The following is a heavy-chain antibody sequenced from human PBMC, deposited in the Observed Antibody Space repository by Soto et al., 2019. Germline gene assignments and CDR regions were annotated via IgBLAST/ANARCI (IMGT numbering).Heavy chain of an antibody. V-gene: IGHV4-31*03. CDR1: GGSISSGGYY. D-gene: IGHD5-18*01. CDR2: IYYRGST. CDR3: AREERGYSYGLFDY. Sequence: SETLSLTCTVSGGSISSGGYYWSWIRQHPGKGLEWIGYIYYRGSTYYNPSLKSRVTISVDTSKNQFSLKLSSVTAADTAVYYCAREERGYSYGLFDYWGQGTLVTVS. J-gene: IGHJ4*02.